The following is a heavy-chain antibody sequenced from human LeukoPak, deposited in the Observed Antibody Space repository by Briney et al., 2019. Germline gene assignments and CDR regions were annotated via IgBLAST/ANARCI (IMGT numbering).Heavy chain of an antibody. V-gene: IGHV4-30-4*01. CDR2: IYYSGST. D-gene: IGHD6-13*01. CDR1: GGSISSGDYY. CDR3: ARVRYSLNWFDP. Sequence: SETLSLTCTVSGGSISSGDYYWSWIRQPPGEGLEWIGYIYYSGSTYYNPSLKSRVTISVDTSKNQFSLKLSSVTAADTAVYYCARVRYSLNWFDPWGQGTPVTVSS. J-gene: IGHJ5*02.